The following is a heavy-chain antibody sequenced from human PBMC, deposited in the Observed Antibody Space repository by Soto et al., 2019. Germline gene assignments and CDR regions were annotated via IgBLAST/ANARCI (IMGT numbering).Heavy chain of an antibody. CDR1: GFTFSSYW. Sequence: GGSLRLSCAASGFTFSSYWMSWVRQAPGKGLEWVANIKQDGSEKYYVDSVKGRFTISRDNAKNSLYLQMNSLRAEDTAVYYCAREPNSSSSHRYFQHWGQGTLVTVSS. CDR3: AREPNSSSSHRYFQH. J-gene: IGHJ1*01. V-gene: IGHV3-7*01. D-gene: IGHD6-13*01. CDR2: IKQDGSEK.